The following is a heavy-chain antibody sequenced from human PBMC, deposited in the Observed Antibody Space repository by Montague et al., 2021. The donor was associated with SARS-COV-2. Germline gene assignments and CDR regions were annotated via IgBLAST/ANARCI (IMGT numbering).Heavy chain of an antibody. V-gene: IGHV4-61*01. J-gene: IGHJ4*02. D-gene: IGHD3-3*01. CDR1: GGSVSSGSFH. CDR2: ISSSGGA. Sequence: SETLSLTCTVSGGSVSSGSFHWSWIRQPPGKGLEYIGYISSSGGANYXXXFKSRVAISLDTSENQLSLRLSSVTAADTAVYYCANKGAYDVPIDYWGLGTLVTVSS. CDR3: ANKGAYDVPIDY.